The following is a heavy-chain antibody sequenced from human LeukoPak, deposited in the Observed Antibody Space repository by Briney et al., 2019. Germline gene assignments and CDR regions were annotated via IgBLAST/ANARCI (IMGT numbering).Heavy chain of an antibody. CDR2: IYPGDSDT. D-gene: IGHD3-9*01. CDR3: ARQPLRYLSTLDY. J-gene: IGHJ4*02. CDR1: GYSFTSYW. Sequence: GESLKISCKASGYSFTSYWIGWVRQMPGKGLEWMGIIYPGDSDTRYSPSFQGQVTISADKSISTAYLQWSSLKASDTAMYYCARQPLRYLSTLDYWGQGTLVTVSS. V-gene: IGHV5-51*01.